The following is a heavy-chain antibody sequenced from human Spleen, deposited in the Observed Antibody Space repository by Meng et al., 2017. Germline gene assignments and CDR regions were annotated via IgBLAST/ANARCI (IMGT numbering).Heavy chain of an antibody. CDR2: IYPGDSDT. D-gene: IGHD3-22*01. V-gene: IGHV5-51*01. CDR3: AREGHYYDSSGYRTNAFDI. Sequence: KVSCKGSGYSFTSYWIGWVRQMPGKGLEWMGIIYPGDSDTRYSPSFQGQVTISADKSISTAYLQWSSLKASDTAMYYCAREGHYYDSSGYRTNAFDIWGQGKMVTVSS. J-gene: IGHJ3*02. CDR1: GYSFTSYW.